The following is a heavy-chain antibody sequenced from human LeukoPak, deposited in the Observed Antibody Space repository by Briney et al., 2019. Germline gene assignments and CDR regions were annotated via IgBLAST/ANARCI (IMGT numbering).Heavy chain of an antibody. Sequence: SETLSLTCTVSGGSIRSSSSNYYWGWILQSPGKGLEWIGTIYYSGSTYYNPSLKSRVTISVDTSKNQFSLRLSSVTAADTAVYYCARAARPDYYDSPFDYWGQGTPVTVSS. V-gene: IGHV4-39*01. CDR1: GGSIRSSSSNYY. D-gene: IGHD3-22*01. CDR3: ARAARPDYYDSPFDY. CDR2: IYYSGST. J-gene: IGHJ4*02.